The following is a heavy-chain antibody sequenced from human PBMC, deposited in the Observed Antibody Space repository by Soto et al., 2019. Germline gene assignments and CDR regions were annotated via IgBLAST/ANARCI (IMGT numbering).Heavy chain of an antibody. CDR2: ISGSGGST. Sequence: PGGSLRLSCAASGFTFSSYAMSWVRQAPGKGLEWVSAISGSGGSTYYADSVKGRFTISRGNSKNTLYLQMNSLRAEDTAVYYCAKVPPYCSGGSCYDYFDYRGQGTLVTVSS. CDR3: AKVPPYCSGGSCYDYFDY. V-gene: IGHV3-23*01. J-gene: IGHJ4*02. D-gene: IGHD2-15*01. CDR1: GFTFSSYA.